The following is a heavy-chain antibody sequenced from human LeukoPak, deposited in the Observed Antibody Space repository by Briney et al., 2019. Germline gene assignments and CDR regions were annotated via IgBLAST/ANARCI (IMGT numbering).Heavy chain of an antibody. V-gene: IGHV3-30*18. CDR3: AKDWGSGHDY. CDR2: LSNDGTNK. D-gene: IGHD6-19*01. Sequence: GRSLRLSCAASGFTFSSYAMLWVRQAPGKGLEWVAALSNDGTNKNYADSVKGRFTISRDNSKNTLYLQMNSLRAEDTAVYYCAKDWGSGHDYWGQGTLVTVSS. CDR1: GFTFSSYA. J-gene: IGHJ4*02.